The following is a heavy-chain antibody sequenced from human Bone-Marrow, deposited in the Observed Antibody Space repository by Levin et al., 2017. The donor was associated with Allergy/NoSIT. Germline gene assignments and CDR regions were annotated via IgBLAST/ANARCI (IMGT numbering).Heavy chain of an antibody. Sequence: GESLKISCAASGFTFSSSAMSWVRQAPGKGLEWVSSISAGDASTYCTDSVKGRLTVSRDNSKNTLYLQMNSLRAEDTALYYCAKVRRGLDAFDIWGQGTMVTVSS. J-gene: IGHJ3*02. CDR2: ISAGDAST. V-gene: IGHV3-23*01. D-gene: IGHD3/OR15-3a*01. CDR3: AKVRRGLDAFDI. CDR1: GFTFSSSA.